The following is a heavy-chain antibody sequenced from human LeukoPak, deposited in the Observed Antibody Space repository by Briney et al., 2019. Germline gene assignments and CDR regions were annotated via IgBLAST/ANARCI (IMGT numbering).Heavy chain of an antibody. Sequence: ASVKVSCRASGYTFTSYYIHWVRQAPGQGLEWMGWINPNSGGTNYAQKFQGRVTMTRDTSISTAYMELSRLRSDDTAVYYCARDFSYGYSYGFVYFDYWGQGTLVTVSS. CDR1: GYTFTSYY. V-gene: IGHV1-2*02. CDR3: ARDFSYGYSYGFVYFDY. J-gene: IGHJ4*02. D-gene: IGHD5-18*01. CDR2: INPNSGGT.